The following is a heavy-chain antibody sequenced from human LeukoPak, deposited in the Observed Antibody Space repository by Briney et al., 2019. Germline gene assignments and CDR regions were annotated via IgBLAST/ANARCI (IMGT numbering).Heavy chain of an antibody. CDR3: ARAYSGYEAFDY. CDR1: GYTFSGYY. J-gene: IGHJ4*02. V-gene: IGHV1-2*02. D-gene: IGHD5-12*01. CDR2: INPNSGGT. Sequence: ASVKVSCKASGYTFSGYYIHWVRQAPGQGLEWMGWINPNSGGTNYAQKFQGRVTMTRDTSTTYMELSRLTSDDTAVYYCARAYSGYEAFDYWGQGTLVTVAS.